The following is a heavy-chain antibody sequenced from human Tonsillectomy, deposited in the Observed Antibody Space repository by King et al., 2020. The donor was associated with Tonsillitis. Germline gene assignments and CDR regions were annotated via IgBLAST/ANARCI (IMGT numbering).Heavy chain of an antibody. D-gene: IGHD5-18*01. J-gene: IGHJ4*02. CDR2: INPNSGGT. CDR1: GYTFTGYY. Sequence: HEQLVQSGAEVKKPGASVKVSCKASGYTFTGYYMHWVRQAPGQGLEWMGWINPNSGGTNYAQKFQGRVTMTRDTSISTAYMELSRLRSDDTAVYYCARANSYGYLSFDYWGQGTLVTVSS. CDR3: ARANSYGYLSFDY. V-gene: IGHV1-2*02.